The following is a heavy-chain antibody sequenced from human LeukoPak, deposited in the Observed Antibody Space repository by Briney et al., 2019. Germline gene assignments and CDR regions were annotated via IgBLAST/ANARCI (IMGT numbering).Heavy chain of an antibody. V-gene: IGHV3-30-3*01. Sequence: GGSLRLSCAASGFTFSSYAMHWVRQAPGKGLEWVAVISYDGSNKYYADSVKGRFTISRDNSKNTLYLQMNSLRAEDTAVYYCARGRYSYGYPYYYYGMDVWGQGTTVTVSS. D-gene: IGHD5-18*01. CDR1: GFTFSSYA. CDR3: ARGRYSYGYPYYYYGMDV. CDR2: ISYDGSNK. J-gene: IGHJ6*02.